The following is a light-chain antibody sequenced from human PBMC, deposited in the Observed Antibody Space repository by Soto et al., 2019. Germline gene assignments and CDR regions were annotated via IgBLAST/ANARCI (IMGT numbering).Light chain of an antibody. V-gene: IGLV2-23*01. Sequence: QSALTQPASVSGSPGQSIIISCTGTSSDVGNYNLVSWYQQHPGKAPKLMIYEGSKRPSGVSNRFSGSKSGNTASLTISGLQAEDEADYYCCSYAGGYTWLFGGGTKLTVL. CDR2: EGS. J-gene: IGLJ3*02. CDR3: CSYAGGYTWL. CDR1: SSDVGNYNL.